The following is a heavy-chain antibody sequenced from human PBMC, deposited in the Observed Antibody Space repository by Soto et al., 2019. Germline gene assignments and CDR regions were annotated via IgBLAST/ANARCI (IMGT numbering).Heavy chain of an antibody. CDR1: GFTFSSYE. J-gene: IGHJ6*02. CDR2: ISSSGSTI. D-gene: IGHD2-15*01. V-gene: IGHV3-48*03. CDR3: ARIGYCSGGSCYEGYYYYGMDV. Sequence: GGSLRLSCAASGFTFSSYEMNWVRQAPGKGLEWVSYISSSGSTIYYADSVKGRFTISRDNAKNSLYLQMNSLRAEDTAVYYCARIGYCSGGSCYEGYYYYGMDVWGQGTTVTVSS.